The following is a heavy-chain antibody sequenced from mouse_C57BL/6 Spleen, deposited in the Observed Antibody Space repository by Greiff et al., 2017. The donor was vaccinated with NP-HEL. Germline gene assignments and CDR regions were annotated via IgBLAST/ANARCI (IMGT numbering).Heavy chain of an antibody. CDR1: GFTFSDYG. D-gene: IGHD4-1*01. CDR2: ISSGSSTI. J-gene: IGHJ2*01. CDR3: ARTGTRGPYFDY. V-gene: IGHV5-17*01. Sequence: DVMLVESGGGLVKPGGSLKLSCAASGFTFSDYGMHWVRQAPEKGLEWVAYISSGSSTIYYADTVKGRFTISRDNAKNTLFLQMTSLRSEDTAMYYCARTGTRGPYFDYWGQGTTLTVSS.